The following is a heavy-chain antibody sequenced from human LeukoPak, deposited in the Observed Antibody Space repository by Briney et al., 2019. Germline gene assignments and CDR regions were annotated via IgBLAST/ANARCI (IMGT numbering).Heavy chain of an antibody. Sequence: SETLSLTCTVSGGSISSHYWSWIRQPPGKGLEWIGYIYYSGSTNYNPSLKSRVTISVDTSKNQFSLKLSSVTAADTAVYYCAKSTYYDSTWGQGTLVTVSS. V-gene: IGHV4-59*11. CDR3: AKSTYYDST. J-gene: IGHJ5*02. CDR2: IYYSGST. CDR1: GGSISSHY. D-gene: IGHD3-22*01.